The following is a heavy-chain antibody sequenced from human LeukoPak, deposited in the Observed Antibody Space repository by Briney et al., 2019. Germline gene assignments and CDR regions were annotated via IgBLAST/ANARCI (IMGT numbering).Heavy chain of an antibody. V-gene: IGHV4-59*08. CDR3: ARQPYDSSGYYSHWYFDL. J-gene: IGHJ2*01. D-gene: IGHD3-22*01. CDR2: IYYSGST. CDR1: GGSISSYY. Sequence: ASETLSLTCTVSGGSISSYYWSWIRQPPGKGLEWIGYIYYSGSTNYNPSLNGRVTISVDTSKNQFSLKLSSVTAADTAVYYCARQPYDSSGYYSHWYFDLWGRGTLVTVSS.